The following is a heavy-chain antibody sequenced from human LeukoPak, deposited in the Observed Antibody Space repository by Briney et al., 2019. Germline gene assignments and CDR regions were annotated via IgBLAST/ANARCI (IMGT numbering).Heavy chain of an antibody. CDR1: GFTFSSYG. CDR3: AKALSIYYYGMDV. CDR2: IRYDGSNK. J-gene: IGHJ6*02. Sequence: GGSLRLSCAASGFTFSSYGMHWVRQAPGKGLEWVAFIRYDGSNKYYADSVKGRFTISRDNSKNTLYLQMNSLRAEDTAVYYCAKALSIYYYGMDVWGQGTTVTVSS. V-gene: IGHV3-30*02.